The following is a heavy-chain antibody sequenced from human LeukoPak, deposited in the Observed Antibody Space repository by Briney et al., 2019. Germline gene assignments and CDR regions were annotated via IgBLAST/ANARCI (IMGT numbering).Heavy chain of an antibody. Sequence: ASVKVSCKASGYTFTSYGISWVRQAPGQGLEWMGWISAYNGNTNYAQKLQGRVTMTTDTSTRTAYMELRSLRCDDTAVYYCARVQRDGDYFYYWGQGTLVTVSS. V-gene: IGHV1-18*01. CDR2: ISAYNGNT. CDR3: ARVQRDGDYFYY. CDR1: GYTFTSYG. D-gene: IGHD4-17*01. J-gene: IGHJ4*02.